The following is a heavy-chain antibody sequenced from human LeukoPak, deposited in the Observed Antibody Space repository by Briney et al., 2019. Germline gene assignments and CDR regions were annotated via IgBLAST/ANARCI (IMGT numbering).Heavy chain of an antibody. CDR3: ASRAASSGWYGRAEDY. Sequence: GASVKVSCKASGGTFSSYAISLVRQAPGQGLEWMGGIIPIFGTANYAQKFQGRVTITADESTSTAYMELSSLRSEDTAVYYCASRAASSGWYGRAEDYWGQGTLVTVSS. V-gene: IGHV1-69*13. CDR1: GGTFSSYA. CDR2: IIPIFGTA. J-gene: IGHJ4*02. D-gene: IGHD6-19*01.